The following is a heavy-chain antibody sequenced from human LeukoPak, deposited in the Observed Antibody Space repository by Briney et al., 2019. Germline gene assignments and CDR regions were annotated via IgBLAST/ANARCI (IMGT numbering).Heavy chain of an antibody. D-gene: IGHD6-19*01. CDR1: GYTFTSYG. Sequence: ASVKVSCKASGYTFTSYGISWVRQAPGQGLEWMGWISAYNGNTNYAQKLQGRVTMTTDTSTSTAYMELRSLRSDDTAVYYCARDPGSGWYGVTRYYYGMDVWGQGTTVTVSS. V-gene: IGHV1-18*01. J-gene: IGHJ6*02. CDR2: ISAYNGNT. CDR3: ARDPGSGWYGVTRYYYGMDV.